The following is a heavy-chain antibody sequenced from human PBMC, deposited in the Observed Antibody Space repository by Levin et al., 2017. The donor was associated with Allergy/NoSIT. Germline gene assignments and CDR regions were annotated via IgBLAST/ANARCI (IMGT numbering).Heavy chain of an antibody. J-gene: IGHJ4*02. Sequence: GGSLRLSCAASGFTFSTYWMTWVRQAAGKGLEWVANIKQDGSGKYYVDSVKGRFTISRDNAKNSVYLQMNSLRAEDTAVYYCVSDSDAWYSCYWGQGTLVTVSS. V-gene: IGHV3-7*01. CDR1: GFTFSTYW. D-gene: IGHD2-21*02. CDR3: VSDSDAWYSCY. CDR2: IKQDGSGK.